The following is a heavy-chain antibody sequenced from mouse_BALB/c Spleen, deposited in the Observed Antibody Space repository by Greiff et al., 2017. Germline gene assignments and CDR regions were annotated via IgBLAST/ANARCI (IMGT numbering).Heavy chain of an antibody. J-gene: IGHJ2*01. CDR3: ARDSGYYAFDY. CDR1: GFTFSDYG. CDR2: ISNLAYSI. V-gene: IGHV5-15*02. Sequence: DVQLVESGGGLVQPGGSRKLSCAASGFTFSDYGMAWVRQAPGKGPEWVAFISNLAYSIYYADTVTGRFTISRENAKNTLYLEMSSLRSEDTAMYYCARDSGYYAFDYWGQGTTLTVSS. D-gene: IGHD2-3*01.